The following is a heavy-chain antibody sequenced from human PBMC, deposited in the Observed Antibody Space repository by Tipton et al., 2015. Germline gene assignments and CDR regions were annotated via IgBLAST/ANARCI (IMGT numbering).Heavy chain of an antibody. Sequence: TLSLTCAVSGGSISGANWWSWVRQPPGKGLEWIGEIYQSGSTTYNPSLKSRVTISMDKSKNHSSLKVSSVTAADTAMYYCARARGRHGGLFDSWGQGTLVTVSS. CDR3: ARARGRHGGLFDS. CDR2: IYQSGST. J-gene: IGHJ4*02. D-gene: IGHD4-23*01. CDR1: GGSISGANW. V-gene: IGHV4-4*02.